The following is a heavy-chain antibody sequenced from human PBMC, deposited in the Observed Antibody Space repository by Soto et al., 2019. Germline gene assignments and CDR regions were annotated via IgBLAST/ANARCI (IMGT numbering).Heavy chain of an antibody. V-gene: IGHV1-2*02. CDR1: GYTFTGYY. CDR3: ASYDSSGYYAYYYYGMDV. D-gene: IGHD3-22*01. CDR2: INPNSGGT. Sequence: ASVKVSCKASGYTFTGYYMHWVRQAPGQGLELMGWINPNSGGTNYAQKFQGRVTMTRDTSISTAYMELSRLRSDDTAVYYCASYDSSGYYAYYYYGMDVWGQGTTVTVYS. J-gene: IGHJ6*02.